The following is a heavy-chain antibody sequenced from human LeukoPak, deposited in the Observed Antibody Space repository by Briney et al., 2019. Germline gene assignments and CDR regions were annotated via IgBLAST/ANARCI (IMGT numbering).Heavy chain of an antibody. CDR3: ARDGARGLRFGDFDY. Sequence: GGSLRLSCSASGFTFSSYGMHWVRQAPGKGLEWVAVISYDGSNKYYADSVKGRFTISRDNSKNTLYLQMNSLRAEDTAVYYCARDGARGLRFGDFDYWGQGTLVTVSS. V-gene: IGHV3-30*03. CDR1: GFTFSSYG. D-gene: IGHD5-12*01. J-gene: IGHJ4*02. CDR2: ISYDGSNK.